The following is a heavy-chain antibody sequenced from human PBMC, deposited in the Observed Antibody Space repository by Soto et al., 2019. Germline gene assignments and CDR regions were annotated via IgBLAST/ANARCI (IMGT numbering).Heavy chain of an antibody. J-gene: IGHJ3*02. CDR2: IKQDGSEK. V-gene: IGHV3-7*01. CDR1: GFTFSSYW. D-gene: IGHD3-9*01. CDR3: ARDSIYDILTDAFDI. Sequence: GGSLRLSCAASGFTFSSYWMSWVRQAPGKGLEWVANIKQDGSEKYYVDSVKGRFTISRDNAKNSLYLQMNSLRAEDTAVYYCARDSIYDILTDAFDIWGQGTMVTVSS.